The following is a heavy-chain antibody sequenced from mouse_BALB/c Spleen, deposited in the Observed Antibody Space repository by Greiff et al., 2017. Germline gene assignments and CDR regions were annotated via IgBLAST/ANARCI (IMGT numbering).Heavy chain of an antibody. CDR3: TRSGNAMDY. CDR2: ISPNNGGT. D-gene: IGHD3-1*01. V-gene: IGHV1-26*01. J-gene: IGHJ4*01. CDR1: GYTFTDYT. Sequence: VQLKESGPELVKPGASVKLSCKTSGYTFTDYTMYWVKQSHGKRLEWIGGISPNNGGTSYNQKFKGKATLTVDKSSSTAYMELRSLTSEDSAVYYCTRSGNAMDYWGQGTTVTVSS.